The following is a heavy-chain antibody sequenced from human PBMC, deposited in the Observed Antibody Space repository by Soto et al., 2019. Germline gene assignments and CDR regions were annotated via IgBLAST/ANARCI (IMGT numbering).Heavy chain of an antibody. CDR3: AREMWTRTGPQNFFDY. CDR1: GYTFTSYG. D-gene: IGHD2-21*01. CDR2: ISPSSGVT. J-gene: IGHJ4*02. V-gene: IGHV1-18*01. Sequence: ASVKVSCKASGYTFTSYGIIWVRQAPGQGLEWMGYISPSSGVTRYAQNLQGRVTLTTDTSTTTAYMELRSLSSDDTAVYYCAREMWTRTGPQNFFDYWGLGALVTVSS.